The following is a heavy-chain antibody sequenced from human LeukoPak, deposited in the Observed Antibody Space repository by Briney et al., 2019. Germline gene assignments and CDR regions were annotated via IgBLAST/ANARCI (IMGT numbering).Heavy chain of an antibody. CDR1: GGTFSSYA. Sequence: ASVKVSCKASGGTFSSYAISWVRQAPGQGLEWMGGIIPIFGTANYAQKFQGRVTITADESTSTAYMELSRLRSDDTAVYYCARDKVVPAASGENWFDPWGQGTLVTVSS. CDR2: IIPIFGTA. D-gene: IGHD2-2*01. CDR3: ARDKVVPAASGENWFDP. J-gene: IGHJ5*02. V-gene: IGHV1-69*01.